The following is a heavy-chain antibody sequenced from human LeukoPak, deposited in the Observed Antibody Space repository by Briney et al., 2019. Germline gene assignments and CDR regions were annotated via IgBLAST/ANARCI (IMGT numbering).Heavy chain of an antibody. J-gene: IGHJ4*02. V-gene: IGHV3-21*01. CDR2: ISGSSSYI. CDR3: ARDPTTVTVFDY. CDR1: GFTFSSYS. D-gene: IGHD4-11*01. Sequence: GGSLRLSCAASGFTFSSYSMNWVRQAPGKGLEWVSSISGSSSYIYYADSVKGRFTISRDNAKNSLYLQMNSLRAEDTAVYYCARDPTTVTVFDYWGQGTLVTVSS.